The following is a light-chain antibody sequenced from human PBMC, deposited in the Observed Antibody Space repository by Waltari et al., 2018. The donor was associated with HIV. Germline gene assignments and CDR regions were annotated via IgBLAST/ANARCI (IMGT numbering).Light chain of an antibody. CDR3: AAWDDSLHGYV. CDR2: SNN. J-gene: IGLJ1*01. Sequence: QSVLTQPPSVSGTPGQRVTISCSGSSSNIGSNPINWYRQLPGTAPKLLIYSNNQWPSGVPDRFSGSKSGTSASLAISGLQSEDEADYYCAAWDDSLHGYVFGTGTKVTVV. CDR1: SSNIGSNP. V-gene: IGLV1-44*01.